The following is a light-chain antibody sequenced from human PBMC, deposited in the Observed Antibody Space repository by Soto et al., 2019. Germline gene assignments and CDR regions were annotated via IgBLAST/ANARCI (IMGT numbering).Light chain of an antibody. J-gene: IGKJ3*01. CDR1: QGISNY. CDR3: QTAPT. V-gene: IGKV1-27*01. Sequence: DIQMTQSPSSLSASVGDRVTITCRASQGISNYLAWYQQKPWQVPKLLIYAASTLQSGVPSRFSGSGSGTDFTLTISSLQPEDVATYYCQTAPTFGPGTKVDIK. CDR2: AAS.